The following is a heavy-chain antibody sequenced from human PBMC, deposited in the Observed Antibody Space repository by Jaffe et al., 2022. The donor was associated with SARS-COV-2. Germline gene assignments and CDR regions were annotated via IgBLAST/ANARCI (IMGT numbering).Heavy chain of an antibody. Sequence: QVQLVQSGAEVKKPGSSVKVSCKASGGTFSSYAISWVRQAPGQGLEWMGGIIPIFGTANYAQKFQGRVTITADESTSTAYMELSSLRSEDTAVYYCARAAVTMIVVVISDIGAFDIWGQGTMVTVSS. CDR1: GGTFSSYA. J-gene: IGHJ3*02. V-gene: IGHV1-69*01. CDR3: ARAAVTMIVVVISDIGAFDI. CDR2: IIPIFGTA. D-gene: IGHD3-22*01.